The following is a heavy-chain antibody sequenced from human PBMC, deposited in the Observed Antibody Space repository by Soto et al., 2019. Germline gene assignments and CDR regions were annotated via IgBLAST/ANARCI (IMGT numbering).Heavy chain of an antibody. J-gene: IGHJ4*02. CDR3: FKEGSAARTREKCGLVDY. CDR2: ISSSGGST. V-gene: IGHV3-23*01. Sequence: EVQLLKSGGGLAQPGGSLRLSCAASGFTFSSYAMTWVRQAPGKGLEWVSTISSSGGSTYYEDSVEGRFTISRDNSKNTLYLRMNSLRAEDTAVYYCFKEGSAARTREKCGLVDYWGQGTLVTVSS. D-gene: IGHD2-15*01. CDR1: GFTFSSYA.